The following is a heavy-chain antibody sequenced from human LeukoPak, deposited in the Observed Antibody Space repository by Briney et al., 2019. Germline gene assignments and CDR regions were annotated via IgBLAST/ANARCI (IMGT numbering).Heavy chain of an antibody. V-gene: IGHV3-48*04. J-gene: IGHJ4*02. CDR3: ARGITMARGDYFDY. CDR2: ISSSGDTI. D-gene: IGHD3-10*01. Sequence: PGGSLRLSCAASGFTFSTYSMNWVRRAPGKGLEWVSYISSSGDTISYADSVKGRFTISRDNAKSSLYLQMNSLRAEDTAVYYCARGITMARGDYFDYWGQGTLVTVSS. CDR1: GFTFSTYS.